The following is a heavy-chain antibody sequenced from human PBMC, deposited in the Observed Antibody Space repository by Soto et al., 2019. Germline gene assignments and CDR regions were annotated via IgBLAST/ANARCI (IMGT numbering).Heavy chain of an antibody. V-gene: IGHV3-23*01. D-gene: IGHD5-12*01. Sequence: EVQLLESGGGLVQPGGSLRLSCAASGFTFSNYAMNWVRQAPGKGLEWVSTISSSSGSTYYADSVKGRFTISRDNSKNFLYLQMNSPRGDDTGVYYCAKVGSERYRGQHSDYWGQGTLVTISS. J-gene: IGHJ4*02. CDR3: AKVGSERYRGQHSDY. CDR1: GFTFSNYA. CDR2: ISSSSGST.